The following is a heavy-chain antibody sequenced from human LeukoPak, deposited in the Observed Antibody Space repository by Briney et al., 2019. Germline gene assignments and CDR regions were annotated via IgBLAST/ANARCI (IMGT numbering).Heavy chain of an antibody. CDR3: ASYGDSSGYYVFLDAFDI. J-gene: IGHJ3*02. V-gene: IGHV1-2*02. D-gene: IGHD3-22*01. CDR2: INPNSGGT. CDR1: GYTFTGYY. Sequence: ASVKVSCKASGYTFTGYYMHWVRQAPGQGLEWMGWINPNSGGTNYAQKFQGRVTMTRDTSISTACMELSRLRSDDTAAYYCASYGDSSGYYVFLDAFDIWGQGTMVTVSS.